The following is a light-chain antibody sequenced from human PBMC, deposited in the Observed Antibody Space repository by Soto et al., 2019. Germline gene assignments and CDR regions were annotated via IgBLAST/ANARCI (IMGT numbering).Light chain of an antibody. V-gene: IGKV1-12*01. CDR3: QQAASFPIT. J-gene: IGKJ5*01. Sequence: DIQTTQSPSYVSASVGDRVTITCRASQGIKNWLAWYQQKPGKAPNLLIYTGSSLQSGVPSRFSGSGSGTDFTLTINSLQPEDFATYYCQQAASFPITFGQGTRLENK. CDR1: QGIKNW. CDR2: TGS.